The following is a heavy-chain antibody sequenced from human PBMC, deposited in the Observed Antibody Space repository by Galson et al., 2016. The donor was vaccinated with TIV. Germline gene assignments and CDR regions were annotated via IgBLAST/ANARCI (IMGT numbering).Heavy chain of an antibody. J-gene: IGHJ4*02. Sequence: QSGAEVKKPGESLKISCKHSGYGFVDYWIVWVRQRPGKGLEWMGIVSLCDSVTRYSPSFQGQVAISADNSSNTAALQWSSLQASDTAMYYCARTAGGIDQWGQGTLVPVSS. CDR3: ARTAGGIDQ. CDR1: GYGFVDYW. CDR2: VSLCDSVT. D-gene: IGHD1-26*01. V-gene: IGHV5-51*01.